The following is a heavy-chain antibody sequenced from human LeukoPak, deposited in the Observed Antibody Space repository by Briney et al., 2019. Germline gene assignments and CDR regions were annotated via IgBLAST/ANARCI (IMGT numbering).Heavy chain of an antibody. Sequence: GGSLRLSCAASGFTFSSYWMSWVRQAPGKGLEWVANIKQDGSERYYVDSVKGRFTISRDNAKVSLYLRMNSLRAEDTALYYCARDKEVRGVIGGMDVWGQGTTVTVSS. J-gene: IGHJ6*02. CDR1: GFTFSSYW. CDR3: ARDKEVRGVIGGMDV. D-gene: IGHD3-10*01. CDR2: IKQDGSER. V-gene: IGHV3-7*04.